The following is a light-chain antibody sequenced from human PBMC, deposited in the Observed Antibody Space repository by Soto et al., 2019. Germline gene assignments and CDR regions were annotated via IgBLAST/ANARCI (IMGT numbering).Light chain of an antibody. CDR2: GAS. J-gene: IGKJ4*01. V-gene: IGKV3-20*01. CDR3: QQYGSSPLT. CDR1: QSVSSSY. Sequence: EIVLTQSPGTLSLSPGERATLSCRASQSVSSSYVAWYQQKPGQAPRLLIYGASSRATGIPDRFSGSGSGTDFTLTISRLDPEDFAVYYCQQYGSSPLTFGGGTKVDIK.